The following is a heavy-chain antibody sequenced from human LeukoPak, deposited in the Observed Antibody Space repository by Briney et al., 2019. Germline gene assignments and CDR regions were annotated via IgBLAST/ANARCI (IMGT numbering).Heavy chain of an antibody. V-gene: IGHV4-31*03. D-gene: IGHD5-18*01. Sequence: PSETLSLTCSVSGGSTSTGGYYWSWIRQLPGKGLEWIGHISYSGSTYYNPSLNSRAAISVGTSKRQFSLELSSVTAADTAVYYCARVRAYSYGELDYWGQGTLVTVSS. CDR3: ARVRAYSYGELDY. J-gene: IGHJ4*02. CDR1: GGSTSTGGYY. CDR2: ISYSGST.